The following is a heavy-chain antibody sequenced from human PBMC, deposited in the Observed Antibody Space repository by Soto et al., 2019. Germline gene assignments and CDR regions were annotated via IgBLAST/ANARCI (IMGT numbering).Heavy chain of an antibody. V-gene: IGHV4-30-4*08. CDR1: GGSISSGGYY. CDR2: IYYSGST. J-gene: IGHJ5*02. CDR3: ARAMVVTQNWFDP. D-gene: IGHD2-21*02. Sequence: PSETLSLTCTVSGGSISSGGYYWCWIRQPPGKGLEWIGYIYYSGSTYYNPSLKSRVTISVDTSKNQFSLKLSSVTAADTAVYYCARAMVVTQNWFDPWGQGTLVTVSS.